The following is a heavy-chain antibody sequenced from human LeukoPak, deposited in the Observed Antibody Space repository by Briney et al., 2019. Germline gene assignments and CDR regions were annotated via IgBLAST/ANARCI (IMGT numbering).Heavy chain of an antibody. CDR1: GGTFSSYA. J-gene: IGHJ4*02. V-gene: IGHV1-69*04. CDR3: AQGVGATTFDY. D-gene: IGHD1-26*01. Sequence: SVKVSCKASGGTFSSYAISWVRQAPGQGLEWMGRIIPILGIANYAQKFQGRVTITADKSTSTAYMELSSLRSEDTAVYYCAQGVGATTFDYWGQGTLVTVSS. CDR2: IIPILGIA.